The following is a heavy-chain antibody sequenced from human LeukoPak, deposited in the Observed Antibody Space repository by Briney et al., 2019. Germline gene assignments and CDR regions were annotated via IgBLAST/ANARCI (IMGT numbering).Heavy chain of an antibody. V-gene: IGHV3-30*03. CDR3: ARSDPGNWNLYYFDY. J-gene: IGHJ4*02. CDR2: ISYDGSNK. D-gene: IGHD1-20*01. Sequence: GGSLRLSCAASGFTFSSYGMHWVRQAPGKGLEWVAVISYDGSNKYYADSVKGRFTISRDNSKNTLYLQMNSLRAEDTAVYYCARSDPGNWNLYYFDYWGQGTLVTVSS. CDR1: GFTFSSYG.